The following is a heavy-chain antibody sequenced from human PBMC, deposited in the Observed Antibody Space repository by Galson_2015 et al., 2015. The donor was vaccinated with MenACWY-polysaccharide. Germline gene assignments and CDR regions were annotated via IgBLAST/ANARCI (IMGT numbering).Heavy chain of an antibody. CDR2: IRHDGTNE. Sequence: SLRLSCAASGFTFKHYGMHWVRQAPGKGLEWVAFIRHDGTNEDYVDSVRGRFTISRDNSKNTLYLQMSSLRTEDTAVYFCAKQAYSSDYDYWGQGTLVAVSS. J-gene: IGHJ4*02. CDR1: GFTFKHYG. D-gene: IGHD4-17*01. CDR3: AKQAYSSDYDY. V-gene: IGHV3-30*02.